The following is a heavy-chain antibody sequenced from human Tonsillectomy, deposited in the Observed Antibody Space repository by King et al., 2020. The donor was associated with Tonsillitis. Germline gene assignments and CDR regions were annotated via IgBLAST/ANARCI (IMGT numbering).Heavy chain of an antibody. J-gene: IGHJ3*02. V-gene: IGHV4-39*01. D-gene: IGHD3-16*01. Sequence: QLQESGPGLVKASETLSLKCTVSGGSINSSNYYWGWIRQPPGKGLEWIGSIYYSGSTYYNPSLKSRVTISVDTSKNQFSLKLSSVTAADTAVYYCARHGGPYDAFDIWGQGTMVTVSS. CDR3: ARHGGPYDAFDI. CDR2: IYYSGST. CDR1: GGSINSSNYY.